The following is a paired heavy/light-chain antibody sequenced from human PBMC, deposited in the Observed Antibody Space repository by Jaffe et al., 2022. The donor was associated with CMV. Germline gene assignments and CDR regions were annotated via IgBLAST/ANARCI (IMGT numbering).Light chain of an antibody. CDR2: RNN. CDR3: AAWDDSLSGHVV. CDR1: SSNIGSNY. J-gene: IGLJ2*01. V-gene: IGLV1-47*01. Sequence: QSVLTQPPSASGTPGQRVTISCSGSSSNIGSNYVYWYQQLPGTAPKLLIYRNNERPSGVPDRISGSKSGTSASLAISGLRSEDEADYYCAAWDDSLSGHVVFGGGTKLTVL.
Heavy chain of an antibody. V-gene: IGHV1-46*01. CDR1: GNTLTSYY. Sequence: QVHLAQSGTEVKKPGASVKVSCKASGNTLTSYYIHWVRQAPGQGLEWMGIINTGSGDTTYAQKFQGRVTMTRDTSSTTVNMEMSSLRSEDTAFYFCASGDVSYGSGNFFQSHPFDIWGQGTMVIVSS. J-gene: IGHJ3*02. CDR3: ASGDVSYGSGNFFQSHPFDI. D-gene: IGHD3-10*01. CDR2: INTGSGDT.